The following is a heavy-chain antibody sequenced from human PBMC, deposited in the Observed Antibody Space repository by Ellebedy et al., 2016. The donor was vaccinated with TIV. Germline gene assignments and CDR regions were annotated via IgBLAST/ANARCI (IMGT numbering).Heavy chain of an antibody. D-gene: IGHD6-19*01. Sequence: MPSETLSLTCTLPGGSISSSIYYWGWIRQPPGKGLEWIGSIYYSGSNYYNTSLKSRVTITVDTSKNQFSLKLSSVTASDTAVYYCARHVVAVAGTRTGENFDYWGQGTLVTVSS. CDR1: GGSISSSIYY. V-gene: IGHV4-39*01. CDR2: IYYSGSN. J-gene: IGHJ4*02. CDR3: ARHVVAVAGTRTGENFDY.